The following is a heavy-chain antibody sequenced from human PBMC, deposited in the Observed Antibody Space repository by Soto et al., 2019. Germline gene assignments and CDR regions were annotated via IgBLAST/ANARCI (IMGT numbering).Heavy chain of an antibody. CDR3: ARSIVAAGNRWFDP. CDR2: SDWDDDK. D-gene: IGHD6-13*01. Sequence: GSGPTLVNPTQTLTLTCTFSGFSLSTSGMRVSWIRQPPGKALEWLARSDWDDDKLYSTSLKTRLTISKDTSKNQVVLTMTNMDPVDTATYYCARSIVAAGNRWFDPWGQGTLVTVSS. J-gene: IGHJ5*02. CDR1: GFSLSTSGMR. V-gene: IGHV2-70*04.